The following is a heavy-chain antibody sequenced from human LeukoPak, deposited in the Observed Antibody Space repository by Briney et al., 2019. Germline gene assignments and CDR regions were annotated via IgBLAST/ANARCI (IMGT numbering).Heavy chain of an antibody. CDR2: ISSSSSYI. D-gene: IGHD3-16*01. CDR1: GFTFSSYS. J-gene: IGHJ4*02. V-gene: IGHV3-21*01. CDR3: ARDDGGSYFDY. Sequence: GGSLRLSCAASGFTFSSYSMNWVRQAPGKGLEWVSSISSSSSYIYYADSVNGRFTISRDNAKNSLYLQMNSLRAEDTAVYYCARDDGGSYFDYWGQGTLVTVSS.